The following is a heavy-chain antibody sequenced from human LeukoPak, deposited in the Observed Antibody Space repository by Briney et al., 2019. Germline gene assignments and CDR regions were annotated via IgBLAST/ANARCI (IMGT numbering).Heavy chain of an antibody. CDR2: MNPNSGNT. J-gene: IGHJ6*02. Sequence: ASVKVSCKASGYTFTGYYMHWVRQAPGQGLEWMGWMNPNSGNTGYAQKFQGRVTMTRNTSISTAYMELSSLRSEDTAVYYCARGGRTRGYYYGMDVWGQGTTVTVSS. CDR1: GYTFTGYY. V-gene: IGHV1-8*02. CDR3: ARGGRTRGYYYGMDV.